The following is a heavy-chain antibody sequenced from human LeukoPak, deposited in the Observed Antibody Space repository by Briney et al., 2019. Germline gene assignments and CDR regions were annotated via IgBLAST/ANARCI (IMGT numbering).Heavy chain of an antibody. Sequence: ASVTVSCKASGYTFTGYYIHWVRQAPGQGLEWMGWINPNSGGTNYAQKFQGRVTMTRDTSIRTAYMELSRLRSDDTAMYYCARYYIEGRCFDYWGQGTLVTVSS. D-gene: IGHD3-10*01. J-gene: IGHJ4*02. V-gene: IGHV1-2*02. CDR2: INPNSGGT. CDR1: GYTFTGYY. CDR3: ARYYIEGRCFDY.